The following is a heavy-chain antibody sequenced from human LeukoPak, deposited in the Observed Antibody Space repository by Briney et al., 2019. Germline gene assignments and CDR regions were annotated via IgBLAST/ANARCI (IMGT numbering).Heavy chain of an antibody. CDR3: ASIKVGAHFVDV. CDR1: GGSISSHY. D-gene: IGHD1-26*01. V-gene: IGHV4-59*11. J-gene: IGHJ6*04. CDR2: IYYSGST. Sequence: SETLSLTCTVSGGSISSHYWSWIRQPPGKGLEWIGYIYYSGSTKYNPSLKSRVTISVDTSKNQFSLKLSSVTAADTAVYYCASIKVGAHFVDVWGKGTTVTVSS.